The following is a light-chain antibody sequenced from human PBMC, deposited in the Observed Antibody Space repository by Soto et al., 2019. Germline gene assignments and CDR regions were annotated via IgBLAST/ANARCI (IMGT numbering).Light chain of an antibody. CDR2: DAS. CDR1: QSVSSY. CDR3: QQRSNWPT. J-gene: IGKJ1*01. V-gene: IGKV3-11*01. Sequence: EIVLTQSPATLSLSPGERATLSCRASQSVSSYLAWYQQKPGQAPRLLIYDASNRATGIPARFSGSGSGTHFTLTIISLEPEDFAVYYCQQRSNWPTFGQGTKVEIK.